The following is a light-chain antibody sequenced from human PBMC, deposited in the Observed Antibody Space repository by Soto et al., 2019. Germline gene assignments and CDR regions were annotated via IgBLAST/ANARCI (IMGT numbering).Light chain of an antibody. J-gene: IGLJ1*01. CDR2: DDS. V-gene: IGLV2-11*01. CDR3: CSYAGSYTQV. CDR1: SSDVGGYNY. Sequence: QSVLTQPRSVSGSPGQSVTISCTGTSSDVGGYNYVSWYQQHPGKAPKLMIYDDSKRPSGVPDRFSGSKSGNTASLTISGLQAEDEADYYCCSYAGSYTQVFGTGTKVTVL.